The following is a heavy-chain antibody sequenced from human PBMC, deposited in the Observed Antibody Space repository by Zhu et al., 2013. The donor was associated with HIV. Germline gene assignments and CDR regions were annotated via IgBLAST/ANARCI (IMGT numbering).Heavy chain of an antibody. V-gene: IGHV1-46*03. D-gene: IGHD3-16*01. Sequence: QVQLVQSGAEVRKPGASVKVFCKASGYTFTSYHIHWVRQAPGQGLEWMGIINPSSDSTTNAQEFQGRVTMTRDTSTSTAYMELSSLRSDDTAVYYCARAVLGGDETGALHSWFDPWGQGTLVTVSS. CDR3: ARAVLGGDETGALHSWFDP. CDR2: INPSSDST. CDR1: GYTFTSYH. J-gene: IGHJ5*02.